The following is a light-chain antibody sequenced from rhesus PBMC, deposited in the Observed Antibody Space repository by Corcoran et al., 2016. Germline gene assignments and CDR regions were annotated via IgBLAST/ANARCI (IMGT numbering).Light chain of an antibody. CDR1: QGISSY. J-gene: IGKJ1*01. CDR3: LQHNSYPWT. Sequence: DIQMTQSPSSLSASVGDTVTITCRASQGISSYLNWFQQKPGKAPKPLIYASSSLESGVPSRFSGSGSGTEFTLTISSLQPEDFAAYYCLQHNSYPWTFGQGTKVEIK. V-gene: IGKV1-28*01. CDR2: ASS.